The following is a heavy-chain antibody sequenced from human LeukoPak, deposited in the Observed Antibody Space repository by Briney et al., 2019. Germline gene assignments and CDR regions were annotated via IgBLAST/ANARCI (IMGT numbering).Heavy chain of an antibody. D-gene: IGHD1-7*01. CDR1: GLTVSSNY. CDR2: IYSGGST. J-gene: IGHJ6*02. Sequence: GGSLRLSCAASGLTVSSNYMSWVRQAPGKGLEWVSVIYSGGSTYYADSVKGRFTISRDNSKNTLYLQMNSLRSDDTAVYYCARSAYNWNYVLARYYYGMDVWGQGTTVTVSS. CDR3: ARSAYNWNYVLARYYYGMDV. V-gene: IGHV3-53*01.